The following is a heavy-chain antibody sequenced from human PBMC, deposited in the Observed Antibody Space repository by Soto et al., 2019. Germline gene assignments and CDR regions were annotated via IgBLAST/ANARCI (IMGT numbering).Heavy chain of an antibody. V-gene: IGHV3-21*01. J-gene: IGHJ4*02. CDR2: ISSSSSYI. CDR3: AREDSSGLDY. CDR1: GFTFSSYS. D-gene: IGHD3-22*01. Sequence: EVQLVESGGGLVKPGGSLRLCCAASGFTFSSYSMNWIRKAPGKGLEWVSSISSSSSYIYYADSVKGRFTISRDNAKNSLYLQMNSLRAEDTAVYYCAREDSSGLDYWGQGTLVTVSS.